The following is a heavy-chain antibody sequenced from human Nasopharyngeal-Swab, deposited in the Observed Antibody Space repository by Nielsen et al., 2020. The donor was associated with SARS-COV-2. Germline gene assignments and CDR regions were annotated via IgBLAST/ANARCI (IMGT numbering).Heavy chain of an antibody. CDR3: AKLGGNSDGSYFDY. CDR2: ISYDGSNK. J-gene: IGHJ4*02. CDR1: GFTFSSYG. V-gene: IGHV3-30*18. D-gene: IGHD4-23*01. Sequence: GASLKISCAASGFTFSSYGMHWVRQAPGKGLEWVAVISYDGSNKYYADSVKGRFTISGDNSKNTLYLQMNSLRAEDTAVYYCAKLGGNSDGSYFDYWGQGTLVTVSS.